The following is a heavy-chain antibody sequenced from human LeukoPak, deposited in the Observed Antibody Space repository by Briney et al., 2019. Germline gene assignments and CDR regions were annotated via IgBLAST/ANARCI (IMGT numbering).Heavy chain of an antibody. D-gene: IGHD2-15*01. J-gene: IGHJ6*02. CDR3: AKDQDVVVVAAHSDGMDV. V-gene: IGHV3-30*18. Sequence: GGSLRLSCAASGFTFSSYGMHWVRQAPGKGPEWVAVISYDGSNKYYADSVKGRFTISRDNSKNTLYLQMNSLRAEDTAVYYCAKDQDVVVVAAHSDGMDVWGQGTTVTVSS. CDR2: ISYDGSNK. CDR1: GFTFSSYG.